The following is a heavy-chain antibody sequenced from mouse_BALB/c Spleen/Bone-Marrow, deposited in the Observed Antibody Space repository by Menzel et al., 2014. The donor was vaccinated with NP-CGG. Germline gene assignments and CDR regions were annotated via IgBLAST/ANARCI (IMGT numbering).Heavy chain of an antibody. Sequence: VKLVESGAELMKPGASMKISCKATGYTFSSYWIERVKQRPGHGLEWIGEILPGSGSTNYNERFKGKATFTADTSSNTAYMQLSSLTSEDSAVYYCARAYYVNYDAMDYWGQGTSVTVSS. CDR3: ARAYYVNYDAMDY. V-gene: IGHV1-9*01. CDR1: GYTFSSYW. J-gene: IGHJ4*01. CDR2: ILPGSGST. D-gene: IGHD2-10*01.